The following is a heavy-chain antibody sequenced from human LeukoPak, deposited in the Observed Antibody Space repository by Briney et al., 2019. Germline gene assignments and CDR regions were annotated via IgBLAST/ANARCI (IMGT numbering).Heavy chain of an antibody. CDR2: IRQDGSEK. V-gene: IGHV3-7*01. CDR1: GFTFRNYW. D-gene: IGHD3-9*01. CDR3: ARRPAYYDILTGIADAEGFDP. J-gene: IGHJ5*02. Sequence: SGGSLRLSCAASGFTFRNYWMTWVRQAPGKGLEWVANIRQDGSEKYYVDSVKGRFIISRDNAKNSLYLQMNSLRAEDTAVYYCARRPAYYDILTGIADAEGFDPWGQGTLVTVSS.